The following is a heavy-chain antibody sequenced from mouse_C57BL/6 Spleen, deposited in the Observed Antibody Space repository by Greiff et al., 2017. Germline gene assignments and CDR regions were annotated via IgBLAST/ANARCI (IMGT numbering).Heavy chain of an antibody. J-gene: IGHJ4*01. D-gene: IGHD2-2*01. CDR1: GYTFTDYY. Sequence: EVKLQESGPVLVKPGASVKMSCKASGYTFTDYYMNWVKQSHGKSLEWIGVINPYNGGTSYNQKFKGKATLTVDKSSSTAYMELNSLTSEDSAVYYCARGVGYYYAMDYWGQGTSVTVSS. V-gene: IGHV1-19*01. CDR3: ARGVGYYYAMDY. CDR2: INPYNGGT.